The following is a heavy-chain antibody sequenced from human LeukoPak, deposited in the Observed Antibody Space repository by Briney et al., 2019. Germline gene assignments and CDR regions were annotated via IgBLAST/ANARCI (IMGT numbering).Heavy chain of an antibody. CDR1: GDSITSYY. J-gene: IGHJ4*02. D-gene: IGHD6-13*01. CDR3: ARVGGSTWYFGY. V-gene: IGHV4-59*01. CDR2: IYSSGST. Sequence: PSETLSLTCTVSGDSITSYYWSWIRQPPGKGLEWIGYIYSSGSTNYNPSLKSRVTVSVDTSKNQFSLKLSSVTAADAAVYYCARVGGSTWYFGYWGQGTLVTVSS.